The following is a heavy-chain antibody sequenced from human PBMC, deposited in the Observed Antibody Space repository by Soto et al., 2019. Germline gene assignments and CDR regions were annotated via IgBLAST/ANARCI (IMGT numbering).Heavy chain of an antibody. V-gene: IGHV3-30*18. CDR2: ISYDGSNK. D-gene: IGHD5-12*01. Sequence: QVQLVESGGGVVQPGRSLRLSCAASGFTFSSYGMHWVRQAPGKGLEWVAVISYDGSNKYYADSVKGRFTISRDNSKNTLYLQMNSRRAEDTAVYYCAKEFGLVEMATNRYYYYSMDVWGQGTTVTVSS. CDR1: GFTFSSYG. CDR3: AKEFGLVEMATNRYYYYSMDV. J-gene: IGHJ6*02.